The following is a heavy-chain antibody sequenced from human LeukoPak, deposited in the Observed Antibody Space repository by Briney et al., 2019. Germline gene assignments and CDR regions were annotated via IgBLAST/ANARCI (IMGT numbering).Heavy chain of an antibody. CDR1: GFTFSNYR. D-gene: IGHD3-22*01. CDR2: ISTSGYYM. CDR3: AGHFDSSGEYYFDY. J-gene: IGHJ4*02. Sequence: PGGSLRLSCAASGFTFSNYRMNWVRQAPGKGLEWVSSISTSGYYMYHADSVKGRFTISRDNAKNSLYLQMNSLRAEDTAVYYCAGHFDSSGEYYFDYWGQGTLVTVSS. V-gene: IGHV3-21*01.